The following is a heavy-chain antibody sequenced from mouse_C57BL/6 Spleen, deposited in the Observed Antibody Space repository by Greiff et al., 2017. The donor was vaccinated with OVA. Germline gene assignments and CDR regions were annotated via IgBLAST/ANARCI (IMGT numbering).Heavy chain of an antibody. J-gene: IGHJ4*01. CDR3: ARRSTMVTTEDYYAMDY. CDR2: IYPRSGNT. CDR1: GYTFTSYG. V-gene: IGHV1-81*01. Sequence: QVQLQQSGAELARPGASVKLSCKASGYTFTSYGISWVKQSTGQGLEWIGEIYPRSGNTYYNEKFKGKATLTADKSSSTAYMELRSLTSEDSAVYFCARRSTMVTTEDYYAMDYWGQGTSVTVSS. D-gene: IGHD2-2*01.